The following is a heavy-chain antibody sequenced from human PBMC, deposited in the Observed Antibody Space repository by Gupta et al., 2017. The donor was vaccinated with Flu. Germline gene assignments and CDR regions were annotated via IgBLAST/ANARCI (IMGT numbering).Heavy chain of an antibody. J-gene: IGHJ6*02. V-gene: IGHV1-8*01. Sequence: QVQLVQSGAEVKKPGASVKVSCKASGYTFTSYDIQWVRQATGPGLEWMGWMNPNSYNTGYAQKFQGRVTMTRNTSIGTAYMELSSLRSEDTAVYYCARVRGNSYGFVAFYYYGVDVWGQGTTVTVSS. D-gene: IGHD5-18*01. CDR3: ARVRGNSYGFVAFYYYGVDV. CDR1: GYTFTSYD. CDR2: MNPNSYNT.